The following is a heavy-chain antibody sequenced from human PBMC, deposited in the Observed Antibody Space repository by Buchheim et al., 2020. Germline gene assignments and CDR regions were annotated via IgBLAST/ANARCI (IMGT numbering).Heavy chain of an antibody. CDR2: INPNSGGT. D-gene: IGHD2-15*01. V-gene: IGHV1-2*02. CDR1: GYTFTGYY. CDR3: AREKDIGGVTFDY. Sequence: QVQLVQSGAEVKKPGASVKVSCKASGYTFTGYYMHWVRQAPGQGLEWMGWINPNSGGTKYAQKFQGRVTMTRDTSTSTAYLELSRLRSYDTAVYYCAREKDIGGVTFDYWGQGTL. J-gene: IGHJ4*02.